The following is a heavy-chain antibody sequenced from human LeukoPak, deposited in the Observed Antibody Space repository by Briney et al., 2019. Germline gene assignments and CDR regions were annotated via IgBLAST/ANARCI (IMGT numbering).Heavy chain of an antibody. CDR2: ISAYNSNR. V-gene: IGHV1-18*01. CDR3: ARIPHYDSSGYYYADY. CDR1: GYTFTSYG. Sequence: GSVEVSCKASGYTFTSYGISWVRQAPGQGLEWMGWISAYNSNRRSAQKVQGRVTMTTDTSTSTAYMELRSLRSDDTAVYYCARIPHYDSSGYYYADYWGQGTQVTVSS. D-gene: IGHD3-22*01. J-gene: IGHJ4*02.